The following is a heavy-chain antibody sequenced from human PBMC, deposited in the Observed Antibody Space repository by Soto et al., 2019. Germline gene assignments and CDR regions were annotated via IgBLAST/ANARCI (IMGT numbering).Heavy chain of an antibody. CDR1: GDSISSSNYY. J-gene: IGHJ3*02. V-gene: IGHV4-39*01. D-gene: IGHD5-12*01. Sequence: SETLSLTCTVSGDSISSSNYYWGWIRQPPGKGLEWIASIYYSGSTFYNPSLKSRVTISVDTSKNQFSLKLNSLTAADTAVYYWARPPGYGYDAFDIWGQGTMVTVSS. CDR3: ARPPGYGYDAFDI. CDR2: IYYSGST.